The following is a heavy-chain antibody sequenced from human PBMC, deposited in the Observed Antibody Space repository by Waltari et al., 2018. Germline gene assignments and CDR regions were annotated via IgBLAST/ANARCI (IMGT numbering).Heavy chain of an antibody. J-gene: IGHJ4*02. V-gene: IGHV1-2*06. CDR2: INPNRGAT. CDR3: ARVLSTVQLGIFAY. Sequence: QVQMVQSGAEVKKPGASVKVSCKASGYSFTAYYLHWVRQAPGQGLEGMGRINPNRGATTDAQRFQGRVTMTRDTSISTAYMEVTGLRSDDTAVYDCARVLSTVQLGIFAYWGQGTVVTVSS. CDR1: GYSFTAYY. D-gene: IGHD7-27*01.